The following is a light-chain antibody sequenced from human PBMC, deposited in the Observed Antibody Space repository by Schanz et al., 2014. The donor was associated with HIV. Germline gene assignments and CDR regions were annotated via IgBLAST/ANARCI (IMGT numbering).Light chain of an antibody. CDR3: SSYAGSGNLGV. J-gene: IGLJ2*01. CDR2: EVS. CDR1: SSDVGGYNY. V-gene: IGLV2-8*01. Sequence: QCALTQPPSASGSPGQSVTISCTGTSSDVGGYNYVSWYQQHPGKAPKLMIYEVSKRPSGVPDRFSGSKSGNTASLTVSGLQADDEADYYCSSYAGSGNLGVFGGGTKLTVL.